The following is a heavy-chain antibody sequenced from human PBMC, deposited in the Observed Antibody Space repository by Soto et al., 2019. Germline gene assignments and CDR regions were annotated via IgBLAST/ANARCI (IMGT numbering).Heavy chain of an antibody. V-gene: IGHV1-2*04. Sequence: ASVKVSCKASGYTFTGYYMHWVRQAPGQGLEWMGWINPNSGGTNYAQKFQGWVTMTRDTSISTAYMELSRLRSDDTAVYYCARAEGDSSGYYYLRQSEDAFDIWGQGTMVTVSS. CDR2: INPNSGGT. J-gene: IGHJ3*02. D-gene: IGHD3-22*01. CDR1: GYTFTGYY. CDR3: ARAEGDSSGYYYLRQSEDAFDI.